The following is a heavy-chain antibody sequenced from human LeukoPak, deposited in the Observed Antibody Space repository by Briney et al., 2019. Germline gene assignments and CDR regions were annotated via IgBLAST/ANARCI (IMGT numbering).Heavy chain of an antibody. CDR3: ARLRYYDFDY. CDR2: IYYSGST. Sequence: SGTLSLTCAVSGGSISSSSYYWGWIRQPPGKGLEWIGSIYYSGSTYYNPSLKSRVTISVDTSKNQFSLKLSSVTAADTAVYYCARLRYYDFDYWGQGTLVTVSS. D-gene: IGHD3-10*01. V-gene: IGHV4-39*01. CDR1: GGSISSSSYY. J-gene: IGHJ4*02.